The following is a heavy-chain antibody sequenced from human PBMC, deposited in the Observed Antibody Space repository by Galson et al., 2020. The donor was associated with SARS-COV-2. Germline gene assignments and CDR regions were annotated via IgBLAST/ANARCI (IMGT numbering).Heavy chain of an antibody. CDR1: GFTFSSYG. J-gene: IGHJ4*02. D-gene: IGHD1-26*01. CDR2: IWFDGSNK. Sequence: GESLKISCAASGFTFSSYGMHWVRQAPGKGLEWVAVIWFDGSNKYYADSVKGRFTISRDNSKNTLYLQMNSLRAEDTAVYYCAREGLVGANPGLDYWGQGTLVTVSS. V-gene: IGHV3-33*01. CDR3: AREGLVGANPGLDY.